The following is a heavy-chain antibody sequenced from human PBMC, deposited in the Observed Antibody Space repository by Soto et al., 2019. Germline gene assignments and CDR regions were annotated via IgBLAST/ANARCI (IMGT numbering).Heavy chain of an antibody. V-gene: IGHV3-15*07. CDR3: ITPLVLLAAALEGH. CDR2: IKSKSEGEAT. D-gene: IGHD2-15*01. Sequence: PGGSLRLSCTASGFTFNNAWMTWVRQAPGKGLEWVARIKSKSEGEATDYAAPVRGRFTISRDDSKNTLYLQMNSLITEDTAVYYCITPLVLLAAALEGHWGQGTLVSGSS. CDR1: GFTFNNAW. J-gene: IGHJ4*02.